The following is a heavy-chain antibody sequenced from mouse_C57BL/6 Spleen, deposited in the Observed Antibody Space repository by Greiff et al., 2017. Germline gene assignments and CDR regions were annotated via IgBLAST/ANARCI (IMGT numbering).Heavy chain of an antibody. CDR3: ARGGVL. CDR1: GYTFTSYW. Sequence: QVQLQQSGAELVKPGASVKVSCKASGYTFTSYWMHWVKQRPGQGLEWIGRIYPSDSDTNYNQKFKGKATLTVDKASSTAYMQLSRLTSEDSAVYYCARGGVLWGQGTTLTVSS. CDR2: IYPSDSDT. V-gene: IGHV1-74*01. D-gene: IGHD1-1*01. J-gene: IGHJ2*01.